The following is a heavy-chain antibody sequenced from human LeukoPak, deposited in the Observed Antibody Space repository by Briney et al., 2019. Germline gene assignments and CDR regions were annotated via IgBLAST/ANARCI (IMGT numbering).Heavy chain of an antibody. D-gene: IGHD3-10*01. Sequence: GQGLEWMASITPNSGGTDYAQTFQGRVTMTRDTTISTPYMELSRLRSDDTAVYYCARAYGSGNYGSLYWGQGTLVTVSS. CDR2: ITPNSGGT. CDR3: ARAYGSGNYGSLY. V-gene: IGHV1-2*02. J-gene: IGHJ4*02.